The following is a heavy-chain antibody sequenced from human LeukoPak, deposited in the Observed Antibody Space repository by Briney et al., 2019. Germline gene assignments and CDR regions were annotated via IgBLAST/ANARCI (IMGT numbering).Heavy chain of an antibody. D-gene: IGHD4-17*01. Sequence: PGGSLRLSCATSGFTFSTYGMNWVRQAPGKGLEWVSYISSSNSIYYADSVKGRFTISRDNAKNSLYLQMNNLRADDTAVYYCATGFDYVDSGYWGQGTLVTVSS. V-gene: IGHV3-48*02. CDR2: ISSSNSI. J-gene: IGHJ4*02. CDR3: ATGFDYVDSGY. CDR1: GFTFSTYG.